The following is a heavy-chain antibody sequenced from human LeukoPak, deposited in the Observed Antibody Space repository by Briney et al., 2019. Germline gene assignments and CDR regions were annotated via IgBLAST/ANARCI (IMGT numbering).Heavy chain of an antibody. D-gene: IGHD3-10*01. V-gene: IGHV4-59*01. CDR3: ARGSGSSWHNWFDP. J-gene: IGHJ5*02. CDR1: GGSISSYY. Sequence: SETLSLTCTVSGGSISSYYWSWIRQPPGKGLEWIGYIYYSGSTNYNPSLKSRVTISVDTSKNQFSLKLSPVTAADTAVYYCARGSGSSWHNWFDPWGQGTLVTVSS. CDR2: IYYSGST.